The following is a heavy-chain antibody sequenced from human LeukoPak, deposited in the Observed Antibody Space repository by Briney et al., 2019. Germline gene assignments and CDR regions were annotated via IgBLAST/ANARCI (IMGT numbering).Heavy chain of an antibody. Sequence: GGSLRLSCAASGFTFTNYWMHWVRQAPGKGLEWVSSINNNGGSTYYADSVKGRFTISRDNSKNTLYLQMTSLRADDTAVYYCARDFIGSYLYPDYWGRGTLVTVSS. CDR1: GFTFTNYW. CDR3: ARDFIGSYLYPDY. V-gene: IGHV3-23*01. D-gene: IGHD1-26*01. CDR2: INNNGGST. J-gene: IGHJ4*02.